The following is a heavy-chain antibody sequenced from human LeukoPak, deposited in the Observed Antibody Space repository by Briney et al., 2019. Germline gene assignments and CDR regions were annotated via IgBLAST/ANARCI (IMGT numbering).Heavy chain of an antibody. Sequence: GGSLRLSCAASGFTFSSYGMHWVRQAPGKGLEWVAVISYDGSNKYYADSVKGRFTISRDNSKNTQYLQMNSLRAEDTAVYYCAKDQSGYSGYDRPTSLDYWGQGTLVTVSS. J-gene: IGHJ4*02. CDR3: AKDQSGYSGYDRPTSLDY. CDR2: ISYDGSNK. V-gene: IGHV3-30*18. CDR1: GFTFSSYG. D-gene: IGHD5-12*01.